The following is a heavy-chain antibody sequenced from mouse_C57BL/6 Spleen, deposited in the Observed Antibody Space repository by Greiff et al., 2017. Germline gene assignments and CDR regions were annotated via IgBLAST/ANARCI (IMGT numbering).Heavy chain of an antibody. V-gene: IGHV5-17*01. CDR1: GFTFSDYG. CDR3: ARPWFAYFDD. J-gene: IGHJ2*01. Sequence: EVQLVVSGGGLVKPGGSLKLSCAASGFTFSDYGMHWVRQAPEKGLEWVAYISSGSSTIYYADTVKGRFTISRDNAKNTLFLQMTSLRSEDTAMYYCARPWFAYFDDWGQGTTLTVSS. CDR2: ISSGSSTI. D-gene: IGHD2-2*01.